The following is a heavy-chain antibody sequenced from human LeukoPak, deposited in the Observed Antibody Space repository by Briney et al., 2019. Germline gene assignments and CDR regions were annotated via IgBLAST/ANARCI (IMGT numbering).Heavy chain of an antibody. J-gene: IGHJ4*02. V-gene: IGHV3-7*03. CDR3: AKEGRSLQTY. CDR1: GFMFSSNW. Sequence: GSLRLSCAASGFMFSSNWMSWVRLAPGKGLEWVANIKEDGTETYYVDSVKGRFTISRDNAKNSLYLQMNSLRVEDTAVYYCAKEGRSLQTYWGQGTLVTVSS. D-gene: IGHD5-24*01. CDR2: IKEDGTET.